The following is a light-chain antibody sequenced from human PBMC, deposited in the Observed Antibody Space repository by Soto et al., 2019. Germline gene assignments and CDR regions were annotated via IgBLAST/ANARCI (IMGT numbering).Light chain of an antibody. J-gene: IGKJ4*01. Sequence: DVQITHSPSSLSASVLYRVTITCRASQSISSYLNWYQQKPGKAPKLLIYAASSLQSGVPSRFSGSGSGTDFTLTISSLQPEDFATYYCQQSYSTPLTFGGGTKVDNK. CDR1: QSISSY. CDR2: AAS. V-gene: IGKV1-39*01. CDR3: QQSYSTPLT.